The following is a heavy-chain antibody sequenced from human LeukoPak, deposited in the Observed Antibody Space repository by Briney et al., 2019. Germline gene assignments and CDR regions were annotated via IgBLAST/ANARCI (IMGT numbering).Heavy chain of an antibody. CDR1: GGSISSYY. CDR2: IYYSGST. Sequence: SSETLSLTCTVSGGSISSYYWSWIRRPPGKGLEWIGYIYYSGSTNYNPSLKSRVTISVDTSKNQFSLKLSSVTAADTAVYYCALELPGAWFDPWGQGTLVTVSS. CDR3: ALELPGAWFDP. J-gene: IGHJ5*02. V-gene: IGHV4-59*01. D-gene: IGHD7-27*01.